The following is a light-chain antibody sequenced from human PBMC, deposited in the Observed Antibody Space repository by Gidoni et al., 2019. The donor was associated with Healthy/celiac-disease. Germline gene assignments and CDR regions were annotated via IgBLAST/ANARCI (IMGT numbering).Light chain of an antibody. CDR2: AAS. CDR3: QQRYGTPLLT. J-gene: IGKJ4*01. Sequence: DIQMTQSPSSLSASVGDRVTITCRASQSISSYLNWYQQKPGKAPKLLIYAASSLQSGVPSRFSGSGYGTDFTLTISSLQPEDFSTYYCQQRYGTPLLTFGGGTKVEIK. V-gene: IGKV1-39*01. CDR1: QSISSY.